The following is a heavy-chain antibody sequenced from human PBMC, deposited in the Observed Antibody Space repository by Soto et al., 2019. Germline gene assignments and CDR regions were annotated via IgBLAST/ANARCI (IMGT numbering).Heavy chain of an antibody. CDR2: IYWDDDK. V-gene: IGHV2-5*02. Sequence: QITLNESGPTVVNPTETLTLTCTFSGFSLTTSGVGVGWVRQSPGKAPEWLAFIYWDDDKRYSTSLKSRLTITKDTSKNQVVLTMANVEPADTATYYCAHRVLRAVFGLVTTTAIYFDFWGLGTPVVVSS. CDR1: GFSLTTSGVG. J-gene: IGHJ4*02. D-gene: IGHD3-3*01. CDR3: AHRVLRAVFGLVTTTAIYFDF.